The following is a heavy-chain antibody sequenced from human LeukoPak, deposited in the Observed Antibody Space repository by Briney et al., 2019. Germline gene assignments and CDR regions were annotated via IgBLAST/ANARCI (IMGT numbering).Heavy chain of an antibody. CDR2: ISYDGSNK. Sequence: GGPLRLSCAASGFTFSSYGMHWVRQAPGKGLEWVAVISYDGSNKYYADSVKGRFTISRDNSKNTLYLQMNSLRAEDTAVYYCAKDYLAGTFDYWGQGTLVTVSS. J-gene: IGHJ4*02. CDR1: GFTFSSYG. V-gene: IGHV3-30*18. D-gene: IGHD6-13*01. CDR3: AKDYLAGTFDY.